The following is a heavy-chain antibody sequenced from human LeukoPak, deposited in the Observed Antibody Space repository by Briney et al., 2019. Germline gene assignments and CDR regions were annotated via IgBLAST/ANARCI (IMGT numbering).Heavy chain of an antibody. J-gene: IGHJ4*02. CDR3: ARESGINMVRGALDY. CDR1: GGTFSSYA. CDR2: IIPIFGTA. V-gene: IGHV1-69*05. D-gene: IGHD3-10*01. Sequence: SVKVSCKASGGTFSSYAVSWVRQAPGQGLEWMGRIIPIFGTANYAQKFQGRVTITTDESTSTAYMELSSLRSEDTAVYYCARESGINMVRGALDYWGQGTLVTVSS.